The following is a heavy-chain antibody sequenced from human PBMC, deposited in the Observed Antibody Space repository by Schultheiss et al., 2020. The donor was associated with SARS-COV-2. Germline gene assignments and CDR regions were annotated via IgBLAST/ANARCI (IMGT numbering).Heavy chain of an antibody. V-gene: IGHV4-34*01. CDR1: GGSFSGYY. Sequence: SQTLSLSCAVYGGSFSGYYWSWIRQPPGKGLEWIGEINHSGSTNYNPSLKSRVTISVDTSKNQFSLKLSSVTAADTAVYYCARTDLGATDYWGQGTLVTVSS. CDR3: ARTDLGATDY. D-gene: IGHD3-3*01. CDR2: INHSGST. J-gene: IGHJ4*02.